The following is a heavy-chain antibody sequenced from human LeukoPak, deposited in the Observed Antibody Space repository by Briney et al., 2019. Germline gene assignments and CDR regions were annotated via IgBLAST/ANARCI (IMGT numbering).Heavy chain of an antibody. CDR3: AKRDRPCSGDCSAPYYFDY. J-gene: IGHJ4*02. CDR2: ISSSGANT. V-gene: IGHV3-23*01. CDR1: GFTFSSYA. D-gene: IGHD2-21*02. Sequence: PGGSLRLSCAASGFTFSSYAMSWVRQAPGKGLEWVSSISSSGANTYYADSVKGRFTIARDNSKNTLHLQMSSLRAEDTAVYYCAKRDRPCSGDCSAPYYFDYWGQGTLVTVSS.